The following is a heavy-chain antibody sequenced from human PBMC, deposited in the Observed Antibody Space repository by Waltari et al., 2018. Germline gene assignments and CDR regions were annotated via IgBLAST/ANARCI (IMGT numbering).Heavy chain of an antibody. Sequence: QLQLQESGPGLVKPSETLSLTCTVSGGSISSITYYWSRIRQPPGKGLEWIGSIYYSGSTYYNPSLKSRVTISGDTSKNQFSLKLSSVTAADTAVYYCARDQALYGMDVWGQGTTVTVSS. V-gene: IGHV4-39*07. CDR1: GGSISSITYY. CDR2: IYYSGST. CDR3: ARDQALYGMDV. J-gene: IGHJ6*02.